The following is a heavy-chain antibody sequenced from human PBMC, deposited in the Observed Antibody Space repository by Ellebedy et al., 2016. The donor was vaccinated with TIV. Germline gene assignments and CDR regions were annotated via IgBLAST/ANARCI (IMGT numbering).Heavy chain of an antibody. CDR2: ISYDGSNK. Sequence: GESLKISCAASGFTFSSYGMHWVCQAPGKGLEWVAVISYDGSNKYYADSVKGRFTISRDNSKNTLYLQMNSLRAEDTAVYYCASDYCSSTSCYSDYWGQGTLVTVSS. CDR1: GFTFSSYG. CDR3: ASDYCSSTSCYSDY. V-gene: IGHV3-30*03. J-gene: IGHJ4*02. D-gene: IGHD2-2*01.